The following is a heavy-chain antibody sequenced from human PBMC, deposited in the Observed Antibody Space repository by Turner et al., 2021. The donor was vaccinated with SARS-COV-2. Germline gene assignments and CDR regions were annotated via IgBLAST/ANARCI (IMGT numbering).Heavy chain of an antibody. J-gene: IGHJ5*02. D-gene: IGHD6-13*01. CDR1: GYTLTELS. CDR3: ATAPPIAAAGRWFDP. CDR2: FDPEDGET. V-gene: IGHV1-24*01. Sequence: QVQLVQSGAEVKKPGASVKVSCKVSGYTLTELSMHWVRQAPGKGLVGMGGFDPEDGETIYAQKFQGRGTMTEDTSTDTAYMELSSLRSEDTAVYYCATAPPIAAAGRWFDPWGQGTLVTVSS.